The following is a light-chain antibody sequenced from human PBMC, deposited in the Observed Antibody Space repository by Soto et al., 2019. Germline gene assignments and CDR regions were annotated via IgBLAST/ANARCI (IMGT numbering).Light chain of an antibody. CDR3: LQDYNYPFT. J-gene: IGKJ3*01. CDR2: AAS. Sequence: AIQMTQSPSSLSASVGDRVTITCRASQGIRNDLGWYQQRPGKAPKLLIYAASTLQSGVPSRFSGSESGPNVTLTISSLQPEDFATYYCLQDYNYPFTFGPGTKVDIK. V-gene: IGKV1-6*01. CDR1: QGIRND.